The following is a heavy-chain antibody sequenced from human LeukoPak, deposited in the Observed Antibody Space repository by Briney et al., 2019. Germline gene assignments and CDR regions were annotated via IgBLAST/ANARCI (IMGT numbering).Heavy chain of an antibody. D-gene: IGHD3/OR15-3a*01. Sequence: PGGSLRLSCAASGFTVSSVYMSWVRRAPGKGLEWVSVIYGGGSTSYADSVKGRFTISRDNSKNTLSLQMNSLRAEDTAVYYCARGDGHYFDYWGQGALVTVSS. CDR3: ARGDGHYFDY. J-gene: IGHJ4*02. V-gene: IGHV3-53*01. CDR2: IYGGGST. CDR1: GFTVSSVY.